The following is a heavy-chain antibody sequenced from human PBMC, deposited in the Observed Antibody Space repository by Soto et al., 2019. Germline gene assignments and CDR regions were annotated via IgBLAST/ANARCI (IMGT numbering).Heavy chain of an antibody. V-gene: IGHV3-33*01. CDR1: GFTFSSYG. CDR3: ARDDDVLRFLEWFPPGYYYGMDV. Sequence: TGGSLRLSCAASGFTFSSYGMHWVRQAPGKGLEWVAVIWYDGSNKYYADSVKGRFTISRDNSKNTLYLQMNSLRAEDTAVYYCARDDDVLRFLEWFPPGYYYGMDVWGQGTTVTVSS. J-gene: IGHJ6*02. D-gene: IGHD3-3*01. CDR2: IWYDGSNK.